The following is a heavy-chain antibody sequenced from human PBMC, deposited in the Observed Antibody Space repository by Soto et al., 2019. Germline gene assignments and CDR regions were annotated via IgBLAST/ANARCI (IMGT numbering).Heavy chain of an antibody. CDR1: VFAFSSDA. V-gene: IGHV3-23*01. Sequence: GVLRLSCAASVFAFSSDAMCWVREAPGKGLGWGSSIGVSGDRTFYTDSVKCRFTISRDNFRNTLHLQMNSLRGQDTAVYYCEKDGASLTSHQALDYWGQGTLVTVSS. CDR2: IGVSGDRT. D-gene: IGHD3-3*01. CDR3: EKDGASLTSHQALDY. J-gene: IGHJ4*02.